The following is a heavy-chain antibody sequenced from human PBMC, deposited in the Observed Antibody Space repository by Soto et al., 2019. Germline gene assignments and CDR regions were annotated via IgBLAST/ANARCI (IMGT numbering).Heavy chain of an antibody. CDR1: GFTFDDYG. J-gene: IGHJ4*02. CDR2: VNWNGGST. Sequence: EVQLVESGGGVLRPGGSLRLSCAASGFTFDDYGMSWARQAPGKGLEWVSGVNWNGGSTGYADSVKGRFTIFRDNAKNSLYLLMNSLRAEDTAFYYCVRGASLNFDYWGQGTLVTVSS. V-gene: IGHV3-20*04. D-gene: IGHD1-26*01. CDR3: VRGASLNFDY.